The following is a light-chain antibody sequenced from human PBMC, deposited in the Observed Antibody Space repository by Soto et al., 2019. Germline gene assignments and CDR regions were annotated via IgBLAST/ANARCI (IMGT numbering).Light chain of an antibody. CDR1: QSLRSS. CDR3: QQYGNSPIT. Sequence: TLMTQSADTLSVSLGERATLSCTASQSLRSSLAWYQQKPGQAPRLLIYDASTRATGIPARFSGSGSGTDFTLTISRLGPEDFAVYYCQQYGNSPITFGQGTRPEIK. J-gene: IGKJ5*01. CDR2: DAS. V-gene: IGKV3-15*01.